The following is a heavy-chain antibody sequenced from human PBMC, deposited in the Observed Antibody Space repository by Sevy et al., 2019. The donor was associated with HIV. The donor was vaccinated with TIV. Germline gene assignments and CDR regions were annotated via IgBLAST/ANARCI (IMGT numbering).Heavy chain of an antibody. J-gene: IGHJ6*02. CDR2: IRYDESNK. V-gene: IGHV3-30*02. CDR1: GFTFSNNG. D-gene: IGHD3-3*01. CDR3: AKDRADLWSGYYYYYGMDV. Sequence: GGSLRLSCAASGFTFSNNGMHWVRQAPGKGLEWVAFIRYDESNKYYADSVKGRFTISRDNSKNTLYLQMNSLRAEDTAVYYCAKDRADLWSGYYYYYGMDVWGQGTTVTVSS.